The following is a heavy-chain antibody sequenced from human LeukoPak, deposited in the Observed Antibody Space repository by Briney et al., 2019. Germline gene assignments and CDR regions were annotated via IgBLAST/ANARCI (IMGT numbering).Heavy chain of an antibody. CDR3: AKDPKQWLVLYYFDY. CDR1: GYSFPNYW. J-gene: IGHJ4*02. Sequence: PGESLKISCKGSGYSFPNYWIAWVRQMPGKGLEWMGIIYPRDSDTRYSPSFEGRVTISVDKSISTAFLQWSSLRAEDTAVYYCAKDPKQWLVLYYFDYWGQGTLVTVSS. D-gene: IGHD6-19*01. V-gene: IGHV5-51*01. CDR2: IYPRDSDT.